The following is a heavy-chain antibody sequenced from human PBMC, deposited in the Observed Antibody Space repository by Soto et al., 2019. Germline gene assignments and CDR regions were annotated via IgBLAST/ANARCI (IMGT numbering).Heavy chain of an antibody. CDR1: GGTFSSYA. J-gene: IGHJ3*02. CDR2: IIPIFGTA. CDR3: ARDRLYYYDSSGYPNDAFDI. D-gene: IGHD3-22*01. V-gene: IGHV1-69*13. Sequence: GASVKVSCKASGGTFSSYAIGWVRQAPGQGLEWMGGIIPIFGTANYAQKFQGRVTITADESTSTAYMELSSLRSEDTAVYYCARDRLYYYDSSGYPNDAFDIWGQGTMVTVSS.